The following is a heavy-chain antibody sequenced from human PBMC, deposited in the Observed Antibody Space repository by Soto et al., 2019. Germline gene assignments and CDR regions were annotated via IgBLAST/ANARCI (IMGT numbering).Heavy chain of an antibody. V-gene: IGHV3-23*01. CDR3: VAELRGYCSSPRCYQGDY. Sequence: EVQVLASGGDCGQPGGSLRLSCSGSGFTFNNYAMTWVRQAPGRGLEWVSVFTTTGDTIYADSVKGRFTISRDNSKNTVFLQLTSLRADDTAVYYCVAELRGYCSSPRCYQGDYWGQGTLVTVSS. D-gene: IGHD2-15*01. CDR1: GFTFNNYA. J-gene: IGHJ4*02. CDR2: FTTTGDT.